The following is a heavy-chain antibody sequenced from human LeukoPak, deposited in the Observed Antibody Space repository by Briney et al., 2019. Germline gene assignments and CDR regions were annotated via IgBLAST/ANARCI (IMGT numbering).Heavy chain of an antibody. V-gene: IGHV2-70*11. CDR2: IDWDDDK. CDR1: GFSRSTSGMC. D-gene: IGHD4-23*01. CDR3: ARTAGGNSYFYYMDV. J-gene: IGHJ6*03. Sequence: SGPTLVNPTQTLTLTCTFSGFSRSTSGMCVSWIRQPPGKALEWLARIDWDDDKYYSTYLKTRLTISKDTSKNQVVLTMTNVNPEDTATYYCARTAGGNSYFYYMDVWGKGTTVTVSS.